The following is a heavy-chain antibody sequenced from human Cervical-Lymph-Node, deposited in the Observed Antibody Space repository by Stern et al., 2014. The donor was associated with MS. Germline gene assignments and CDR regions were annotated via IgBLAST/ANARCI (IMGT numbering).Heavy chain of an antibody. CDR1: GDSVSSNSAT. CDR3: AREVPATYGMDV. Sequence: QVQLVQSGPGLVKPSQTLSLTCALSGDSVSSNSATWNWLRQSPSRGLEWLGRTFYRSKWYNIYATSVESRITINPDTSKNQFSLQLNSVTPEDTAVYYCAREVPATYGMDVWGQGTTVTVSS. D-gene: IGHD2-2*01. J-gene: IGHJ6*02. V-gene: IGHV6-1*01. CDR2: TFYRSKWYN.